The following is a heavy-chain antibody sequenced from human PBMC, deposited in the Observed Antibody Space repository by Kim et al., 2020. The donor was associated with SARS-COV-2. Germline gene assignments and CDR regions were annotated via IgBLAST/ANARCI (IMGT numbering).Heavy chain of an antibody. CDR3: ARSTIFGVVTDYYFDY. D-gene: IGHD3-3*01. CDR2: ISWDGGST. V-gene: IGHV3-43*01. Sequence: GGSLRLSCAASGFTFDDYTMHWVRQAPGKGLEWVSLISWDGGSTYYADSVKGRFTISRDNSKNSLYLQMNSLRTEDTALYYCARSTIFGVVTDYYFDYWGQGTLVSVSS. CDR1: GFTFDDYT. J-gene: IGHJ4*02.